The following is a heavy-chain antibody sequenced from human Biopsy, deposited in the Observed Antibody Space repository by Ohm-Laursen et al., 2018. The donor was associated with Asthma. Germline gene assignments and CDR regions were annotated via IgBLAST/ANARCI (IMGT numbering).Heavy chain of an antibody. V-gene: IGHV4-59*01. CDR3: ARDRNYCSDGTCVHYYGVDV. Sequence: SETLSLTCTVSGGSINNFYWSWIRQPPGKGLESIGHVYYSGGTNYNPSLKSRVTISIDASKNQFSLKLTSVTAADTAVYYCARDRNYCSDGTCVHYYGVDVWGPGTTVTVSS. CDR2: VYYSGGT. CDR1: GGSINNFY. J-gene: IGHJ6*02. D-gene: IGHD2-15*01.